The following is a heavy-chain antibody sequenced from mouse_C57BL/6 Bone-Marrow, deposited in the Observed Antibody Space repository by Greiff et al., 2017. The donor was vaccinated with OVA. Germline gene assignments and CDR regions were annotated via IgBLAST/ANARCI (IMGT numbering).Heavy chain of an antibody. J-gene: IGHJ3*01. V-gene: IGHV1-62-2*01. Sequence: VQLKESGAELVKPGASVKLSCKASGYTFTEYTIHWVKQRSGQGLEWIGWFYPGSGSIKYNEKFKDKATLTADQSSSTVYMELSRLTSEDSAVYFCARHEDPTYSNYTWFAYWGQGTLVTVSA. D-gene: IGHD2-5*01. CDR3: ARHEDPTYSNYTWFAY. CDR2: FYPGSGSI. CDR1: GYTFTEYT.